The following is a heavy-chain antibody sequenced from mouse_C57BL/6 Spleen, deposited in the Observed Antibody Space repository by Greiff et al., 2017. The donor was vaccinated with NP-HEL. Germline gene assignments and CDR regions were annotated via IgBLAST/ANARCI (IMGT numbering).Heavy chain of an antibody. CDR1: GFTFSDYG. D-gene: IGHD1-1*01. Sequence: EVKLVESGGGLVKPGGSLKLSCAASGFTFSDYGMHWVRQAPGKGLEWVAFISSGRSTIYYAETVKGRFTISRDKSKNTLCLQMTSLRSEDTAMYYCASFRTGAMDYWGQGTSVTVSS. CDR2: ISSGRSTI. J-gene: IGHJ4*01. CDR3: ASFRTGAMDY. V-gene: IGHV5-17*01.